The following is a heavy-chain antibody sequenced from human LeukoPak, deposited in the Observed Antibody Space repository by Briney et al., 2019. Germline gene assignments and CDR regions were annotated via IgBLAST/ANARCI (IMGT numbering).Heavy chain of an antibody. V-gene: IGHV4-30-4*02. D-gene: IGHD6-6*01. CDR3: ARDSSLRD. Sequence: SETLSLTCTVSGGSIRSGECYWSWIRQPPGKGLEWIGNIHYSGSAYYNPSLESRVTMSVDTSKNQFSLKLSSVTAADTAVYYCARDSSLRDWGQGTLVTVSS. CDR1: GGSIRSGECY. CDR2: IHYSGSA. J-gene: IGHJ4*02.